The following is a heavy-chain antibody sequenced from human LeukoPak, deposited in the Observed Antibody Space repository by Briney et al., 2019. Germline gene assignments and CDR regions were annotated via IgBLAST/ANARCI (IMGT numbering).Heavy chain of an antibody. CDR3: AGGVGWPIWSYYYYGMDV. CDR1: GGSISSSSYY. Sequence: SETLSLTCTVSGGSISSSSYYWGWIRQPPGKGLEWIGSIYYSGSTYYNPSLKSRVTISVDTSKNQFSLKLSSVTAADTAVYYCAGGVGWPIWSYYYYGMDVWGQGTTVTVSS. V-gene: IGHV4-39*01. CDR2: IYYSGST. J-gene: IGHJ6*02. D-gene: IGHD2-8*02.